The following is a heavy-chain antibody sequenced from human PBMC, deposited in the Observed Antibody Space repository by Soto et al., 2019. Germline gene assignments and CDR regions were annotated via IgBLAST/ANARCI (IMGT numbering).Heavy chain of an antibody. V-gene: IGHV1-18*01. CDR3: AREIRISRISSSSPLDY. Sequence: ASVKVSCKASGYTFTSYGISWVRQAPGQGLEWMGWISAYNGNTNYAQKLQGRVTMTTDTSTTTAYMELRSLRSDDTAVYYCAREIRISRISSSSPLDYWGQGTLVTVSS. J-gene: IGHJ4*02. CDR1: GYTFTSYG. CDR2: ISAYNGNT. D-gene: IGHD3-9*01.